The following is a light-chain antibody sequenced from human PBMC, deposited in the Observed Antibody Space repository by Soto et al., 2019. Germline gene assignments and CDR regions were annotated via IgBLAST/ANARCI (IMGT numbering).Light chain of an antibody. V-gene: IGLV1-44*01. Sequence: QAVVTQPPSASGTPGQRVTISCSGSSSNIESNYVYWYQHLPGTAPKLLIYSNNQRPSGVPDRFSGSKSGTSASLAISGLQSEDEAGYYCAAWDDSLNGVVFGGGTKVTVL. CDR3: AAWDDSLNGVV. J-gene: IGLJ2*01. CDR2: SNN. CDR1: SSNIESNY.